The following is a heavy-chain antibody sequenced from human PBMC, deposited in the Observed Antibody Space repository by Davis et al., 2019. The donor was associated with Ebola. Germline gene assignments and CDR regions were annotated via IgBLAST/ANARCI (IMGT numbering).Heavy chain of an antibody. V-gene: IGHV3-23*01. CDR2: INGGGYSR. Sequence: PGGSLRLSCEASGFIFSTTDMNWVRQAPGKGLEWVANINGGGYSRSYAESVKGRFSLSRDNSRNTLDLEMSSLRVEDTAVYYCLGDPNWAFGYWGQGTPVTVSS. CDR3: LGDPNWAFGY. CDR1: GFIFSTTD. D-gene: IGHD7-27*01. J-gene: IGHJ4*02.